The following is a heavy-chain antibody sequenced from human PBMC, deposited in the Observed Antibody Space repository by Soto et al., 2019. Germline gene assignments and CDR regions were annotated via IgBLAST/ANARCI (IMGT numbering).Heavy chain of an antibody. D-gene: IGHD3-3*01. CDR3: ARVICGVAYYYYYGMDV. J-gene: IGHJ6*02. Sequence: ASVKVSCKASGYTFTSYGISWGRQAPGQGLEWMGWISAYNGNTNYAQKLQGRVTMTTDTSTSTAYMELRSLRSDDTAVYYCARVICGVAYYYYYGMDVWGQGTTVTVSS. CDR1: GYTFTSYG. CDR2: ISAYNGNT. V-gene: IGHV1-18*01.